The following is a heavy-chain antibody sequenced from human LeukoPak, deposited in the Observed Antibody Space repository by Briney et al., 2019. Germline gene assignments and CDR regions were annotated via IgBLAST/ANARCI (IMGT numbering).Heavy chain of an antibody. D-gene: IGHD6-19*01. Sequence: GGSLRLSCAASGFSFSIYWMSWIRQTPGKGLEYVANIESNGGDKYYVDSVKGRFTISRDNAKNSLYLQMNSLRAEDTAVYYCARGVRIAVAGNIDYWGQGTLVAVSS. J-gene: IGHJ4*02. CDR3: ARGVRIAVAGNIDY. V-gene: IGHV3-7*04. CDR1: GFSFSIYW. CDR2: IESNGGDK.